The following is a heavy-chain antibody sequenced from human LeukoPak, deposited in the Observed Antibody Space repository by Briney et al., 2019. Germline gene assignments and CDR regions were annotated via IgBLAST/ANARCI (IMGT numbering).Heavy chain of an antibody. D-gene: IGHD3-3*01. Sequence: PGGSLRLSCAASGFTLSSYSMNWVRQAPGKGLEWVSSISSSSSYIYYADSVKGRFTISRDNAKNSLYLQMNSLRAEDTAVYYCASFTIFGVAYLQWGQGTLVTVSS. CDR2: ISSSSSYI. CDR3: ASFTIFGVAYLQ. CDR1: GFTLSSYS. J-gene: IGHJ4*02. V-gene: IGHV3-21*01.